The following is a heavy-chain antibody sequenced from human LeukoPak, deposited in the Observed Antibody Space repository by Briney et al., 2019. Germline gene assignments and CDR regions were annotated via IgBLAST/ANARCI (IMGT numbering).Heavy chain of an antibody. J-gene: IGHJ6*02. V-gene: IGHV3-21*01. CDR2: ISSSSSYI. D-gene: IGHD1-26*01. CDR1: GFTFSSYS. CDR3: ARVLSGSYWGYYYGMDV. Sequence: GGSLRLSCAASGFTFSSYSMNWVRQAPGKGLEWVSSISSSSSYIYYADPVKGRFTISRDNAKNSLYLQMNSLRAEDTAVYYCARVLSGSYWGYYYGMDVWGQGTTVTVSS.